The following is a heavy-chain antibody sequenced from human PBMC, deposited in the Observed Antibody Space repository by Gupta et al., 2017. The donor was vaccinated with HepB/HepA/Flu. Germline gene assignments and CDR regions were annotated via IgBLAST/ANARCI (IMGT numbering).Heavy chain of an antibody. Sequence: QVQLVESGGGLVQPGWSLRLSCVGSGFTFNSYAIHWVRQAPGKGLAWVAVMSYDGSRVSYADSVEGRFAISRDDCKKTVVLEMNNLRLADTAVYYCAKTRYSGSRNDFDLWGQGTLVTVSS. V-gene: IGHV3-30*09. CDR2: MSYDGSRV. D-gene: IGHD1-26*01. CDR1: GFTFNSYA. J-gene: IGHJ4*02. CDR3: AKTRYSGSRNDFDL.